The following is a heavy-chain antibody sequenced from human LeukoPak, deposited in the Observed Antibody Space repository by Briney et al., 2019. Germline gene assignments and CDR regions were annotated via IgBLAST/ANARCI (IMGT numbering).Heavy chain of an antibody. CDR3: ARDLRRGTSGGSLDP. D-gene: IGHD2-2*01. V-gene: IGHV4-59*11. CDR1: GGSISSHY. Sequence: PSETLSLTCTVSGGSISSHYWSWIRQPPGKGLEWIGYIYYSGSTNYNPSLKSRVTISVDTSKNQFSLELSSVTAADTAVYYCARDLRRGTSGGSLDPWGQGTLVTVSS. J-gene: IGHJ5*02. CDR2: IYYSGST.